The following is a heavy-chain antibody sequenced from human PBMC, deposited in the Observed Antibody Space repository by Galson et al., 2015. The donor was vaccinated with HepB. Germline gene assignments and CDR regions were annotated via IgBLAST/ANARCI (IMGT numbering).Heavy chain of an antibody. CDR1: GFNFDDYL. CDR2: ITSEGDRT. V-gene: IGHV3-43*01. J-gene: IGHJ4*02. CDR3: ARDNSGSIDY. Sequence: SLRLSCAASGFNFDDYLMHWVRQVPGKGLEWISIITSEGDRTHHADSVKGRFTVSRDNNKNSLYLQMNSLRAEDTALYYCARDNSGSIDYWGQGTLVTVSS.